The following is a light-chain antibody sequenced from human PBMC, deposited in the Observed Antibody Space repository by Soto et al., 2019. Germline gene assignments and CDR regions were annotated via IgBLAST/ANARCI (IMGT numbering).Light chain of an antibody. CDR1: QSVSSN. V-gene: IGKV3-15*01. J-gene: IGKJ1*01. Sequence: EIVMTQSPATLSVSPGERATLSCRASQSVSSNLAWYQQKPGQAPRLLIYGASTRPTGIPARFSGSGSGTEFTLPISSLQSEDFAVYYCQQYNNWPPTFGQGTKVEIK. CDR3: QQYNNWPPT. CDR2: GAS.